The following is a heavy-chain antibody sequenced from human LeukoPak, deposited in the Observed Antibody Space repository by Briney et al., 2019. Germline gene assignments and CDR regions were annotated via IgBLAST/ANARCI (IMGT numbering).Heavy chain of an antibody. D-gene: IGHD2-2*01. CDR2: IYTSGST. V-gene: IGHV4-4*07. CDR3: ARDWGGYCSSTSCYYYYMDV. CDR1: GGSISSYY. J-gene: IGHJ6*03. Sequence: PSETLSLTCTVSGGSISSYYWSWIRQPAGKGLEWIGRIYTSGSTNYNPSLKSRVTMSVDTSKNQFSLKLSSVTAADTAVYYCARDWGGYCSSTSCYYYYMDVWGKGTTVTVSS.